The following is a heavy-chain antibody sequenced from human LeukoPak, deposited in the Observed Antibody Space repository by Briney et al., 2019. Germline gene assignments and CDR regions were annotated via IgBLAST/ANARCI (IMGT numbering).Heavy chain of an antibody. CDR3: ARKSLDNWVDP. CDR1: GFAFNTYA. D-gene: IGHD1-1*01. CDR2: IWHDGSHK. J-gene: IGHJ5*02. V-gene: IGHV3-33*01. Sequence: PGTSLRLSCAASGFAFNTYAMHWVRQAPGKGLEWVTLIWHDGSHKFYIDSVRGRLTISRDNSKNTVYLQMNGLRAEDTAVYYCARKSLDNWVDPWGQGTLVTVSS.